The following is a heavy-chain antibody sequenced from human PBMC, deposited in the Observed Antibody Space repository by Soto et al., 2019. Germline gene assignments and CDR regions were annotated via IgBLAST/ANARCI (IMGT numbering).Heavy chain of an antibody. J-gene: IGHJ4*02. CDR2: IDPGDSSA. V-gene: IGHV5-10-1*01. Sequence: PGESLKISCHGSGYTFFNFWIVWVRQVPGKGLEWVGRIDPGDSSATYSPTFQGHVTISADRSTRSAYLQWRSLRASDTAIYFCARRYCSRADCYSDSWGQGSLVTVSS. D-gene: IGHD2-2*01. CDR1: GYTFFNFW. CDR3: ARRYCSRADCYSDS.